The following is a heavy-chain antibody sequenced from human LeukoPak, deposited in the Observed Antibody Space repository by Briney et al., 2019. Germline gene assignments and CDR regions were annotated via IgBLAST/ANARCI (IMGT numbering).Heavy chain of an antibody. CDR2: INHSGST. J-gene: IGHJ4*02. D-gene: IGHD3-10*01. V-gene: IGHV4-34*01. CDR3: ARGRRVHYYGSGSYYKLPGKFDY. Sequence: SETLSLTCAVYGGSFSGYYWSWLRQPPGKGLEWIGEINHSGSTNYNPSLKSRGTISVDTSKNQFSLKLSSVTAADTAVYYCARGRRVHYYGSGSYYKLPGKFDYWGRGTLVTVSS. CDR1: GGSFSGYY.